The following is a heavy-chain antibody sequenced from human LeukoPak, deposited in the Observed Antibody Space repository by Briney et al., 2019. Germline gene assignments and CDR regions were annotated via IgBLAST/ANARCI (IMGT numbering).Heavy chain of an antibody. V-gene: IGHV4-39*01. J-gene: IGHJ5*02. CDR1: GGSISSGSHY. CDR3: ARNSSSSPWFDP. Sequence: AESLSLTCTVSGGSISSGSHYWGWIRQPPGKGPEWIGTVYYSGSTYYNPSLKSRVTISVDTSKNQFSLRLSSVTAADTAVYYCARNSSSSPWFDPWGQGTLVTVPS. D-gene: IGHD6-6*01. CDR2: VYYSGST.